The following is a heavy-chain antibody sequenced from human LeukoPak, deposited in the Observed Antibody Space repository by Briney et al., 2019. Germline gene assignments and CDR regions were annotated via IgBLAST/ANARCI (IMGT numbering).Heavy chain of an antibody. CDR3: SRDGGEGGNSAFDI. J-gene: IGHJ3*02. Sequence: GGSLRLSCAASGFTFSDYILDWVRQAPGKGLEWVGRIRRGANSYTTEYAASVKGRFTISRGDSKNSLYLHMNSLKTEDTAVYHCSRDGGEGGNSAFDIWGQGTMVTVSS. CDR1: GFTFSDYI. V-gene: IGHV3-72*01. CDR2: IRRGANSYTT. D-gene: IGHD3-16*01.